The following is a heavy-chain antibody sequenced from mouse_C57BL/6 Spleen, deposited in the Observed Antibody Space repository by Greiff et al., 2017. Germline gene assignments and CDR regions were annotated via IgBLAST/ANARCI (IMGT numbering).Heavy chain of an antibody. J-gene: IGHJ2*01. V-gene: IGHV1-80*01. Sequence: QVHVKQSGAELVKPGASVKISCKASGYAFSSYWMNWVKQRPGKGLEWIGQIYPGDGDTNYNGKFKGKATLTADKSSSTAYMQLSSLTSEDSAVYFCARSVLPAYFDYWGQGTTLTVSS. CDR3: ARSVLPAYFDY. D-gene: IGHD1-1*01. CDR1: GYAFSSYW. CDR2: IYPGDGDT.